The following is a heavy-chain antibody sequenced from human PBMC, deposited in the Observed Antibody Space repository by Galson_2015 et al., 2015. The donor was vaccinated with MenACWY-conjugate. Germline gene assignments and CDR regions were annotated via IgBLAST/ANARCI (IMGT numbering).Heavy chain of an antibody. J-gene: IGHJ3*02. CDR2: ISSNGGST. D-gene: IGHD1-14*01. CDR1: GFTFSSYA. CDR3: VKDAGASILFPTDAFDI. Sequence: SLRLSCAASGFTFSSYAMHWVRQAPGKGLEYVSAISSNGGSTYYADSVKGRFTISRDNSKNTLYLQMSSLRAEDTAVYYCVKDAGASILFPTDAFDIWGQGTMVTVSS. V-gene: IGHV3-64D*09.